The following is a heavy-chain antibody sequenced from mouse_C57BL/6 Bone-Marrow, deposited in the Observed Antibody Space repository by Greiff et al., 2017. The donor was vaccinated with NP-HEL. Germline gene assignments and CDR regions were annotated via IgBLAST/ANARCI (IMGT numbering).Heavy chain of an antibody. D-gene: IGHD1-1*01. J-gene: IGHJ3*01. CDR3: ARGYYGAWFAY. CDR1: GYTFTSYW. V-gene: IGHV1-59*01. CDR2: IDPSDSYT. Sequence: QVQLQQPGAELVRPGTSVKLSCKASGYTFTSYWMHWVKQRPGQGLEWIGVIDPSDSYTNYNQKFKGKATLTVDTSSSTAYMQLSSLTSEDSAVYYCARGYYGAWFAYWGQGTLVTVSA.